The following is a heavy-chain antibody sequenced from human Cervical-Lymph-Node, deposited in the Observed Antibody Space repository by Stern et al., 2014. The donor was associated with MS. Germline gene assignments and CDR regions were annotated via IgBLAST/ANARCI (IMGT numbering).Heavy chain of an antibody. CDR1: GYTFNNFW. Sequence: EVQLVESGAEVKLPGESLKISCQGSGYTFNNFWIGWVRQMPGKGLEWMGTIYPGDPDTRYSPSFKGQVSISVDRSSRVAYLQWRSLKASDTAIYYCARTRSSSWNWYFDVWGRGTQVAVYS. J-gene: IGHJ2*01. CDR2: IYPGDPDT. D-gene: IGHD2-2*01. CDR3: ARTRSSSWNWYFDV. V-gene: IGHV5-51*03.